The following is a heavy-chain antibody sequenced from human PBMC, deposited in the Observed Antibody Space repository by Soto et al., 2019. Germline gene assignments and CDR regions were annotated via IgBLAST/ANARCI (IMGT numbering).Heavy chain of an antibody. D-gene: IGHD3-10*01. CDR3: ARGPEDLVRGVYYYYGMDV. CDR2: ISSSSSCI. J-gene: IGHJ6*02. V-gene: IGHV3-21*01. CDR1: GFTFSSHS. Sequence: GGSLRLSCAASGFTFSSHSMNWVRQAPGKGLEWVSSISSSSSCIYYADSVKGRFTISRDNAKNSLYLQMNSLRAEDTAVYYCARGPEDLVRGVYYYYGMDVWGQGTTVTVSS.